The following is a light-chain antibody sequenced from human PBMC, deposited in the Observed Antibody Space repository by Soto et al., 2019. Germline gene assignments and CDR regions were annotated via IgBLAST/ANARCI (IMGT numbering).Light chain of an antibody. CDR1: QSVSSY. V-gene: IGKV3-11*01. J-gene: IGKJ4*01. CDR3: QQLSNWPPGLS. Sequence: EIVLTQSPATLSLSPGERATLSCRASQSVSSYLAWYQQKPGQAPRLLIYDASNRATGIPARFSGSGSGKDFTLTISILEPEHFAVYYCQQLSNWPPGLSFGGGTKVEIK. CDR2: DAS.